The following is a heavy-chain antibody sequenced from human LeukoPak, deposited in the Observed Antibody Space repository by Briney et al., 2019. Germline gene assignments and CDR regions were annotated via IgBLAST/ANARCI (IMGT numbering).Heavy chain of an antibody. CDR2: ISWNSGSI. CDR3: AKASFRSSGKPPFDP. J-gene: IGHJ5*02. V-gene: IGHV3-9*01. D-gene: IGHD3-10*01. CDR1: GFTFNNYA. Sequence: GGSLRLSCAASGFTFNNYAMHWVRQAPGKGLEWVSGISWNSGSIGYADSVKGRFTISRDNAKNSLYLQMNSLRAEDTALYYCAKASFRSSGKPPFDPWGQGTLVTVSS.